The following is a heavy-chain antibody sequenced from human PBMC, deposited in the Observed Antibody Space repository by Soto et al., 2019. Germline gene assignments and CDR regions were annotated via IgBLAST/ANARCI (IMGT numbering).Heavy chain of an antibody. CDR1: GVSVNSGNYC. J-gene: IGHJ6*02. D-gene: IGHD2-2*01. CDR2: IYQSGST. Sequence: PSETLSLTCTVSGVSVNSGNYCWSWIRQTPGKGLEWIGYIYQSGSTRYNPSLKSRVTISLDTSKNQFSLKMSSVTAADTAVYYCASGTIYHSNGMDVCGPGKMVTVSS. CDR3: ASGTIYHSNGMDV. V-gene: IGHV4-61*01.